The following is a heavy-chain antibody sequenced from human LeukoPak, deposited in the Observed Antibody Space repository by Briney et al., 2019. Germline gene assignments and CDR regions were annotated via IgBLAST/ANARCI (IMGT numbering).Heavy chain of an antibody. J-gene: IGHJ4*02. CDR1: GFTFRNYW. D-gene: IGHD3-3*01. Sequence: GGSLRLSCAASGFTFRNYWMGWVRQAPGKGLEWVANTKPDGSAEYYADSVRGRFTTSRDNANNFLYLQMNSLRAEDTAVYYCARDHTIFGVVIAYYFDYWGQGTLVTVSS. CDR3: ARDHTIFGVVIAYYFDY. V-gene: IGHV3-7*01. CDR2: TKPDGSAE.